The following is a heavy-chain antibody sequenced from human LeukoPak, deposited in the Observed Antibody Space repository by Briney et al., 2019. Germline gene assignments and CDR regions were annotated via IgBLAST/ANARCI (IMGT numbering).Heavy chain of an antibody. CDR1: GYTFTDYY. V-gene: IGHV1-2*02. CDR3: ARANFLYCSSSTCLFDY. Sequence: PWPSVKVSCKASGYTFTDYYMHWVRQAPGQGFEWMGWINPNDGDTNYAQKFQGRVTMTRDTSISTAHMEVSRLRSDDTAVYYCARANFLYCSSSTCLFDYWGQGTLVTVSS. J-gene: IGHJ4*02. D-gene: IGHD2-2*01. CDR2: INPNDGDT.